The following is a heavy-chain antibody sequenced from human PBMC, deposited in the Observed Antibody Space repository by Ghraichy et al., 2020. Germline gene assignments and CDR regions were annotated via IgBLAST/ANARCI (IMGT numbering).Heavy chain of an antibody. D-gene: IGHD2-15*01. V-gene: IGHV5-51*01. Sequence: GESLNISCKASGYSFANYWIAWVRQMPGKGLEWMGIIYPSDSDTRYSQSFQGRVTISADKSISTAYLQWGSLKASDTAMYYCALKPCSGIGCYSTWGQGTLVTVSS. CDR2: IYPSDSDT. CDR3: ALKPCSGIGCYST. CDR1: GYSFANYW. J-gene: IGHJ4*02.